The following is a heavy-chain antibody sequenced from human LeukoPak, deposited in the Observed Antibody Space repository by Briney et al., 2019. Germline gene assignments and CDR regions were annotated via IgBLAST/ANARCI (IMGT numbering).Heavy chain of an antibody. CDR2: IKSKTDGGTT. CDR1: GFTFSNAW. D-gene: IGHD3-16*02. V-gene: IGHV3-15*01. Sequence: GGSLRLSCAASGFTFSNAWMSWVRQAPGKGLEWVGRIKSKTDGGTTDYAAPVKGRFTISRDDSKNTLYLQMNSLKTEDTAVYYCTTGEGYDYVWGGYPPDYWGQGTLVTVSS. J-gene: IGHJ4*02. CDR3: TTGEGYDYVWGGYPPDY.